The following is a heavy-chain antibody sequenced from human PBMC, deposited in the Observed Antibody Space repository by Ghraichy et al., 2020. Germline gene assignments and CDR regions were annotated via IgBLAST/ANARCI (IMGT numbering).Heavy chain of an antibody. CDR1: GFTLRDYA. D-gene: IGHD4-11*01. CDR2: VSGSGSAT. V-gene: IGHV3-23*01. J-gene: IGHJ4*02. CDR3: AKSGDYNNLYFFDH. Sequence: GGSLRLSCAASGFTLRDYAMNWVRQAPGKRLEWVSLVSGSGSATYYADSVKGRFTVSRDNSNNTLFLQMSSLRAEDTAVYYCAKSGDYNNLYFFDHWGQGMLVTVSS.